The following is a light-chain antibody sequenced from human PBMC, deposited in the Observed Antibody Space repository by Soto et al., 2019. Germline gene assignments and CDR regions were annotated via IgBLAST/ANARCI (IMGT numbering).Light chain of an antibody. CDR2: GAS. CDR1: QSVSSN. Sequence: IVMTPSPATLSVSPGVRAPLSCRARQSVSSNLAWSQQTPGQAPRLLLYGASTRATGIPARFGGSGSGTEFILTISSLQSEDFAVYYCQQYHKGPLTFGGGTKVEI. V-gene: IGKV3-15*01. CDR3: QQYHKGPLT. J-gene: IGKJ4*01.